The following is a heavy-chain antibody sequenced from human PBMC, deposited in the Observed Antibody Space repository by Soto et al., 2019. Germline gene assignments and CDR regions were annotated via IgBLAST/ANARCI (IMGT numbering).Heavy chain of an antibody. V-gene: IGHV3-23*01. J-gene: IGHJ4*02. CDR1: GFTFSSYA. CDR2: ISGSGGST. Sequence: GESLKISCAASGFTFSSYAMSWVRQAPGKGLEWVSAISGSGGSTYYADSVKGRFTISRDNSKNTLYLQMNSLRAEDTAVYYCAKDQRWLQFYFDYWGQGTLVTVSS. CDR3: AKDQRWLQFYFDY. D-gene: IGHD5-12*01.